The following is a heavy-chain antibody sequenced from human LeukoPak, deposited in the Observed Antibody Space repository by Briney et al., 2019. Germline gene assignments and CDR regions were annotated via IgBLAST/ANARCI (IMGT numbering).Heavy chain of an antibody. CDR2: INPNSGGT. V-gene: IGHV1-2*06. CDR3: ASCGYSYGLTFDY. Sequence: ASVKVSCKASGYTFTGYYMHWVRQAPGQGLEWMGRINPNSGGTNYAQKFQGRVTMTRDTSISTAYMELSRLRSDDTAVYYCASCGYSYGLTFDYWGQGTLVTVSS. CDR1: GYTFTGYY. D-gene: IGHD5-18*01. J-gene: IGHJ4*02.